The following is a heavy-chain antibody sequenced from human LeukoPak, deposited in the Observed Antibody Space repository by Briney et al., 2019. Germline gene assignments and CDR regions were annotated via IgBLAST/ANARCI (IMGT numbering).Heavy chain of an antibody. D-gene: IGHD5-12*01. V-gene: IGHV3-7*01. J-gene: IGHJ4*02. CDR1: VFTFSDYC. Sequence: GGSLRLSCASSVFTFSDYCMTCVRQAPGKGLECGAHINQDGSEEHYMDSAKARFTISRDNAKNSLSLQMNTLRAEDTAVYYCVRDGGVSGYDLLDYWGQGTLVTVSS. CDR3: VRDGGVSGYDLLDY. CDR2: INQDGSEE.